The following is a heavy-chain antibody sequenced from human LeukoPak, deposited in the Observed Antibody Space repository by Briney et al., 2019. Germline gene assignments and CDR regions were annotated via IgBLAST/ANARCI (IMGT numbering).Heavy chain of an antibody. V-gene: IGHV4-39*07. CDR3: ARGHWTFDY. D-gene: IGHD1-1*01. J-gene: IGHJ4*02. CDR1: GGSVTSGTYH. Sequence: PSETLSLTCSVSGGSVTSGTYHWAWIRQPPGKGLEWIGSVYFDGSTHYNPSLQSRVTVSVDTSKNQFSLRLSSVTAADTAVYYCARGHWTFDYWGQGTLVTVSS. CDR2: VYFDGST.